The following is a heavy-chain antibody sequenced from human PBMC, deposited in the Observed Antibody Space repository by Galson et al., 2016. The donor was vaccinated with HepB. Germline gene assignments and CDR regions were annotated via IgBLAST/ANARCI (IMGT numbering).Heavy chain of an antibody. J-gene: IGHJ6*02. V-gene: IGHV1-69*06. CDR2: IFPMFGTT. CDR3: AREGLHGLDV. Sequence: SVKVSCKASGGSFSIYGISWVRQAPGQGLEWMGGIFPMFGTTRYAQKFQGRVTITADKLTSAANMELSSLRSEDTAVYYCAREGLHGLDVWGQGTTVTVSS. CDR1: GGSFSIYG.